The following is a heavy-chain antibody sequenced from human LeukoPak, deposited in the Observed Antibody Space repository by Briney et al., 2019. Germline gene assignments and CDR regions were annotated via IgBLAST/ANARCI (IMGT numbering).Heavy chain of an antibody. D-gene: IGHD3-3*01. Sequence: SETLSLTCTVSGGSFSSSSSYWGWIRQPPGKGLEWIGTIYYSGSTYYNPSLNGRVTISVDTSKNQFSLKLSSVTAADTPVYYCARRRWSGVVMFDYWGQGTLVTVSS. CDR2: IYYSGST. V-gene: IGHV4-39*01. CDR1: GGSFSSSSSY. J-gene: IGHJ4*02. CDR3: ARRRWSGVVMFDY.